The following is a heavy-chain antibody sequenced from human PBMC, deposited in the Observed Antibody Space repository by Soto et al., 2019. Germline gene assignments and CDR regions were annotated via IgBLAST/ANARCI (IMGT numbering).Heavy chain of an antibody. CDR1: GGSISSGGYS. CDR2: IYHSGST. J-gene: IGHJ4*02. Sequence: SETLSLTCAVSGGSISSGGYSWSWIRQPPGKGLEWIGYIYHSGSTYADSVKGRFTISRDNSKNTLYLQMNSLRAEDTAVYYCARLGPYTAMVEFDYWGQGTLVTVSS. D-gene: IGHD5-18*01. CDR3: ARLGPYTAMVEFDY. V-gene: IGHV4-30-2*02.